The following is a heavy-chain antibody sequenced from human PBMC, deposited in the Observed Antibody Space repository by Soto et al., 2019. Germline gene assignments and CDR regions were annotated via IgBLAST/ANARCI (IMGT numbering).Heavy chain of an antibody. D-gene: IGHD3-22*01. CDR2: IYYSGST. J-gene: IGHJ6*02. CDR1: GGSISSYY. Sequence: QVQLQESGPGLVKPSETLSLTCTVSGGSISSYYWSWIRQPPGKGLEWIGYIYYSGSTNYNPSLKSRVTISVDTSKNQFSLKLSSVTAADTAVYYCARDEVVNSDYYDSSGYYRPYYYYGMDVWGQGTTVTVSS. CDR3: ARDEVVNSDYYDSSGYYRPYYYYGMDV. V-gene: IGHV4-59*01.